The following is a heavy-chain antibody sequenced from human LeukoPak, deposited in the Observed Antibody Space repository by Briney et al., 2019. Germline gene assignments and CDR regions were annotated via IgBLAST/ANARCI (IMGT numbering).Heavy chain of an antibody. CDR2: IIPIFGTA. J-gene: IGHJ5*02. CDR1: GGTFSSYA. Sequence: SVKVSCKASGGTFSSYAISWVRQAPGQGLEWMGGIIPIFGTANYAQKFQGRVTITADESTSTAYMELSSLRSEDTAVYYCARENGDYDRWFDPWGQGTLVTVSS. D-gene: IGHD4-17*01. V-gene: IGHV1-69*13. CDR3: ARENGDYDRWFDP.